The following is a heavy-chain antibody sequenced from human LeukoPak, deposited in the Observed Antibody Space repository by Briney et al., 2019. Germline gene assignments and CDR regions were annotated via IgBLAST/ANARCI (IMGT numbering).Heavy chain of an antibody. Sequence: SETLSLTCTVSGGSINSHYGSWIRQPPGKGLEWIGDIYYSGSTKYNPSLKSRVTISVDTSKNHLSLKLSSVLAADTAIYYCVSRDNTGWNYFDYWGQGILVTVSS. CDR1: GGSINSHY. V-gene: IGHV4-59*08. J-gene: IGHJ4*02. CDR2: IYYSGST. CDR3: VSRDNTGWNYFDY. D-gene: IGHD6-19*01.